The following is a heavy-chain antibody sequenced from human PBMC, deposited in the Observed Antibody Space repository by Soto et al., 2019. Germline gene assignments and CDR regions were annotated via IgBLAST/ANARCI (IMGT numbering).Heavy chain of an antibody. Sequence: QVQLQESGPGLVKPSETLSLTCTVSGGSMSGYYWSWIRQSARKGLEWIGRVYTSETTYYNPSLKSRVTMSLDTSKNQFSLNLYSLTAADTAVYYCAGNIAAAGRRYYGMDVWGQGTTVTVSS. J-gene: IGHJ6*02. CDR1: GGSMSGYY. D-gene: IGHD6-13*01. CDR3: AGNIAAAGRRYYGMDV. V-gene: IGHV4-4*07. CDR2: VYTSETT.